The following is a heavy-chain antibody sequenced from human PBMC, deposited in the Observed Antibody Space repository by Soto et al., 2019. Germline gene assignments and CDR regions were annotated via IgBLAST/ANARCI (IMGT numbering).Heavy chain of an antibody. CDR1: GFTFSNYA. CDR2: INAGGTNT. J-gene: IGHJ4*02. D-gene: IGHD6-13*01. CDR3: AKILVAAGIGY. Sequence: GGSLRLACAASGFTFSNYALSWVRQAPGKGLEWVSSINAGGTNTYYADSVKGRFTISRDNSKNTLYLQMIGLRAADAALYYCAKILVAAGIGYRAQRTLVTGS. V-gene: IGHV3-23*01.